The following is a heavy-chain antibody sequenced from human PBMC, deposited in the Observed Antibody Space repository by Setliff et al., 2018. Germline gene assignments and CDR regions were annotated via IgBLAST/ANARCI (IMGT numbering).Heavy chain of an antibody. V-gene: IGHV4-61*02. CDR1: GDSISSRRNY. CDR2: IYTSGST. CDR3: ATTGTYRYFDY. D-gene: IGHD1-1*01. Sequence: PSETLSLTCTVSGDSISSRRNYWGWFRQPAGKELEWIGRIYTSGSTNYNPSLKSRVTMSVDTSKNQFSLKLSSVTASDTAVYYCATTGTYRYFDYWGQGTLVTVSS. J-gene: IGHJ4*02.